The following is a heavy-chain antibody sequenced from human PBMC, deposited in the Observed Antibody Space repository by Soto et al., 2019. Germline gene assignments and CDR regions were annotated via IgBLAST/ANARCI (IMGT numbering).Heavy chain of an antibody. CDR1: GFTFSSYA. V-gene: IGHV3-23*01. Sequence: GGSLRLSCAASGFTFSSYAMSWVRQAPGKGLEWVSAISGSGGSKYYADSVKGRFTISRDNSKNTLYLQMNSLRAEDTAEYYSVKDPSVWTGGYCSGGSCYSPGFDYWGQGTLVTVSS. J-gene: IGHJ4*02. CDR2: ISGSGGSK. D-gene: IGHD2-15*01. CDR3: VKDPSVWTGGYCSGGSCYSPGFDY.